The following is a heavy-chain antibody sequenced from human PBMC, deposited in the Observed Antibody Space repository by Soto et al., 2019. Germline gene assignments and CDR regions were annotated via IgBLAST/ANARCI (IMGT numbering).Heavy chain of an antibody. J-gene: IGHJ4*02. CDR2: IYYSGST. V-gene: IGHV4-31*03. D-gene: IGHD3-22*01. Sequence: SETLSLTCTVSGGSISGGGYYWSWIRQHPGKGLEWIGYIYYSGSTYYNPSLKSRVTISVDTSKNQFSLKLSSVTAADTPAYYCARDGERHSSGYYGRYFDYWGQGTLVTVSS. CDR3: ARDGERHSSGYYGRYFDY. CDR1: GGSISGGGYY.